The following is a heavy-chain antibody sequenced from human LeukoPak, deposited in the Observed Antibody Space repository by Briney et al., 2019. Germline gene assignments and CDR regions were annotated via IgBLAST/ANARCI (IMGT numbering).Heavy chain of an antibody. CDR3: ARSSLPYGGYFDWSAVGAFDI. CDR1: GGSISSGGYY. Sequence: SETLSLTCTVSGGSISSGGYYWSWIRQHPGKGLEWIGYIYYSGSTYYNPSLKSRVTISVDTSKNQFSLKLSSVTAADTAVYYCARSSLPYGGYFDWSAVGAFDIWGQGTMVTVSS. CDR2: IYYSGST. J-gene: IGHJ3*02. V-gene: IGHV4-31*03. D-gene: IGHD3-9*01.